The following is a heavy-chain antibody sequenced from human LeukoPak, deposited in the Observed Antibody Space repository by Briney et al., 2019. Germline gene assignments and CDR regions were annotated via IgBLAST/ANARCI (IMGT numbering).Heavy chain of an antibody. D-gene: IGHD5-12*01. J-gene: IGHJ4*02. CDR1: GFTFSSYS. Sequence: GGSLRLSCAASGFTFSSYSMNWVRQAPGKGLEWVSSISSSSSYIYYADSVKGRFTISRDNAKNSLYLQMNSLRAEDTAVYYCVRDLGYGAFERHDYWGQGTRVTVSS. CDR2: ISSSSSYI. V-gene: IGHV3-21*01. CDR3: VRDLGYGAFERHDY.